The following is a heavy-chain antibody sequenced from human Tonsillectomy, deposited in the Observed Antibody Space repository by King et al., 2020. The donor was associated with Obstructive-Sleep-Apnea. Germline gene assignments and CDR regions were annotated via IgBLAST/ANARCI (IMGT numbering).Heavy chain of an antibody. Sequence: VQLVESGAEVKKPGESLRISCKGSGFSFTNYWISWVRQMPGKGLEWMGRNDPSDSYTNYSPSFQGHVTISADKSISTAYLQRSSLKASDTAMYYCARHSPGDFDYWGQGTLVTVSS. CDR3: ARHSPGDFDY. J-gene: IGHJ4*02. V-gene: IGHV5-10-1*03. CDR2: NDPSDSYT. CDR1: GFSFTNYW. D-gene: IGHD2-21*01.